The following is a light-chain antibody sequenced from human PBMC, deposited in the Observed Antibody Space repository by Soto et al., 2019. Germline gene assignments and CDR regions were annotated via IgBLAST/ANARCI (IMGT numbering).Light chain of an antibody. V-gene: IGKV3-20*01. J-gene: IGKJ5*01. CDR1: QSVSSSY. CDR3: QQYGSSPRIT. CDR2: GAS. Sequence: EIVLTQSPGTLSLSPGERATLSFRASQSVSSSYLAWYQQKPGQAPRLLIYGASSRATGIPDRFSGSGSGTDFTLTISRLEPEDFAVYYCQQYGSSPRITFGQGTRLETK.